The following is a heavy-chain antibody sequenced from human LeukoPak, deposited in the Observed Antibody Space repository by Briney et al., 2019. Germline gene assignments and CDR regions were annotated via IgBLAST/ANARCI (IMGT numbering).Heavy chain of an antibody. V-gene: IGHV3-30*02. CDR2: IPYDRSDT. Sequence: GSLRLSCAASGFTFSNYAMHWVRQAPGKGLEGVAFIPYDRSDTYYSDSVKGRFTISRDNYKNTLYLQMNSLRPEDSAIYYCAKDRSWSWDYWGQGTLVTVSS. J-gene: IGHJ4*02. CDR1: GFTFSNYA. D-gene: IGHD6-13*01. CDR3: AKDRSWSWDY.